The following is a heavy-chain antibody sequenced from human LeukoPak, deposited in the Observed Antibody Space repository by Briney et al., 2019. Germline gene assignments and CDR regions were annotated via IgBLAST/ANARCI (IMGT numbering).Heavy chain of an antibody. CDR1: GYTFTSYD. D-gene: IGHD6-19*01. CDR3: ARQAVAGTSSSDY. J-gene: IGHJ4*02. Sequence: ASVKVSCKASGYTFTSYDINWVRQATGRGLEWMGWMNPNSGNTGYAQKFQGRVTMTRNTSISTAYMELSSLRSEDTAVYYCARQAVAGTSSSDYWGQGTLVTVSS. CDR2: MNPNSGNT. V-gene: IGHV1-8*01.